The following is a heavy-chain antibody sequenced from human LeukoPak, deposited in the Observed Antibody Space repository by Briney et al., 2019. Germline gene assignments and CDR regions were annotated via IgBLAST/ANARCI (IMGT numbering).Heavy chain of an antibody. CDR3: AKGPNSSGYYYADY. CDR2: ISGSGGST. V-gene: IGHV3-23*01. CDR1: GFTFSSYA. Sequence: GGSLRLSCAASGFTFSSYAMSWVRQAPGKGLEWVSAISGSGGSTYYADSVKGRFTIFRDNSRNTLYLQMNSLRAEDTAVYYCAKGPNSSGYYYADYWGQGTLVTVSS. J-gene: IGHJ4*02. D-gene: IGHD3-22*01.